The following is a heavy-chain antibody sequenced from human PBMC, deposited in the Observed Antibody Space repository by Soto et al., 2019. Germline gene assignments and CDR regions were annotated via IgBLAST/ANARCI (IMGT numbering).Heavy chain of an antibody. D-gene: IGHD3-22*01. Sequence: QVQLVQSGAEVKKPGASVKVSCKASGYIFTNYYIHWVRQAPGQGLEWMGFINLSADSTSYAQKFLGRVTMTRDTSTSTVYMDLSNLRSEDTAVYYCARNDNSGLDYWGQGTLVTVSS. CDR2: INLSADST. CDR1: GYIFTNYY. V-gene: IGHV1-46*01. J-gene: IGHJ4*02. CDR3: ARNDNSGLDY.